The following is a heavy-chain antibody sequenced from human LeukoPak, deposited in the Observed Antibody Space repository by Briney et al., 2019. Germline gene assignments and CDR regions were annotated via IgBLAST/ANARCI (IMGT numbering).Heavy chain of an antibody. CDR2: ISAYNGNT. J-gene: IGHJ4*02. CDR3: ARDGDYYDSSGYIDY. D-gene: IGHD3-22*01. Sequence: ASVKVSCKASGYTFTSYGISWVRQAPGQGLEWMGWISAYNGNTNYAQKLQGRVTMTTDTSTSTAYMELRSLRPDDTAVYYCARDGDYYDSSGYIDYWGQGTLVTVSS. V-gene: IGHV1-18*01. CDR1: GYTFTSYG.